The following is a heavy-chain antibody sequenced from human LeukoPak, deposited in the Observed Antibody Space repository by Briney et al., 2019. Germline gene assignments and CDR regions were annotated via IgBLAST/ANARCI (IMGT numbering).Heavy chain of an antibody. Sequence: PGGSLRLSCAASGFTFSSDAMSWVRQAPGKGLEWVSAISGSGGSTYYADSVKGRFTISTDNSKNTLYLQMNSLRAEDTAVYYCAKVNPLFRGANSWFDPWGQGTLVTVSS. D-gene: IGHD3-10*01. CDR3: AKVNPLFRGANSWFDP. CDR2: ISGSGGST. V-gene: IGHV3-23*01. J-gene: IGHJ5*02. CDR1: GFTFSSDA.